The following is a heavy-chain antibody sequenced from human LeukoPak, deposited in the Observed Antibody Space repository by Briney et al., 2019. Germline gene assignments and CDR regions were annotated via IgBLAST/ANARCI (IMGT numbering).Heavy chain of an antibody. D-gene: IGHD6-19*01. J-gene: IGHJ4*02. V-gene: IGHV3-23*01. CDR1: GFTFSSYA. CDR2: ISGSGGST. CDR3: AKDAHSSGWYKLEYRYFDY. Sequence: GGSLRLSCVASGFTFSSYAMSWVRQAPGKGLEWVSAISGSGGSTCYADSVKGRFTISRDNSKNTLYLQMNSLRAEDTAVYYCAKDAHSSGWYKLEYRYFDYWGQGTLVTVSS.